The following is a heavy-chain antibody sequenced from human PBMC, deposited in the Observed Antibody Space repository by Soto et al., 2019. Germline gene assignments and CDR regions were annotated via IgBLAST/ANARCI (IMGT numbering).Heavy chain of an antibody. Sequence: QVQLVQSGAEVKKPGSSVKVSCKASGGTFRTSAISWVRQAPGQGLEWVGGIMPVFRRPKYAQNFQGRVTISADESTSTAYMELSSLRSDDTAVYYCARDKDXXXXXXXYXYILDVWGQGTAVTVSS. CDR2: IMPVFRRP. J-gene: IGHJ6*02. CDR3: ARDKDXXXXXXXYXYILDV. CDR1: GGTFRTSA. V-gene: IGHV1-69*12.